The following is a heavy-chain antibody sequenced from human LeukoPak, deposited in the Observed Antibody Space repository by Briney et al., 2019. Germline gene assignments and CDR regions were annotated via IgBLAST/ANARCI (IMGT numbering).Heavy chain of an antibody. CDR3: ARDRTGNNWFDP. J-gene: IGHJ5*02. V-gene: IGHV4-59*01. Sequence: SETLSLTCTVSGGSISSYYWSWIRQPPGKGLEWIGYIYYSWSTNYNPSLKSRVTISVDTSKNQFSLKLSSVTAADTAVYYCARDRTGNNWFDPWGQGTLVTVSS. CDR1: GGSISSYY. CDR2: IYYSWST. D-gene: IGHD1-1*01.